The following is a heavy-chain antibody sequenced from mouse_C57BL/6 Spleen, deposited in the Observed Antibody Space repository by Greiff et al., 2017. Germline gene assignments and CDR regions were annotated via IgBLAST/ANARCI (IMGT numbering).Heavy chain of an antibody. CDR1: GYTFTEYT. CDR3: ARQEEDYDYAFAY. CDR2: SYSGSGSI. J-gene: IGHJ3*01. V-gene: IGHV1-62-2*01. Sequence: QVQLQQSGAELVKPGASANLFCKASGYTFTEYTIYWVKQRSGQGRERIGWSYSGSGSIKYNEKCKGKGTLTAEKSSSTVYMEHSRLTSEDSAVYFCARQEEDYDYAFAYWGQGNLVTVSA. D-gene: IGHD2-4*01.